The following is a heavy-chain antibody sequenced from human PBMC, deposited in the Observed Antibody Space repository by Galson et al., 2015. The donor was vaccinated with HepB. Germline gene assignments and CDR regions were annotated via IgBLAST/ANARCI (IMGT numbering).Heavy chain of an antibody. D-gene: IGHD2/OR15-2a*01. CDR2: INPGLGTT. J-gene: IGHJ3*02. CDR3: IKSGLIGTPGHDGLDI. CDR1: GYTFTNYY. Sequence: SVKVSCKASGYTFTNYYLHWVRQAPGQGLEWMGMINPGLGTTEYAQRFRGRVTMTSDTSTRTVYMELSSLTSEDTAEYYCIKSGLIGTPGHDGLDIWGQGTMVTVS. V-gene: IGHV1-46*01.